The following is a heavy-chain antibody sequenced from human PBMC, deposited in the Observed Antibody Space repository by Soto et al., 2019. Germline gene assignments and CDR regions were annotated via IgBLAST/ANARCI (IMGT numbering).Heavy chain of an antibody. Sequence: QVQLVQSGAEVKKPGSSVKVSCKASGGTFSSYAISWVRQAPGQGLEWMGGIIPIFGTADYAQKFQGRVTITADESTSTAYMELSSLRSEDTAVYYCARVNGVGATTYDWFDPWGQGTLVTVSS. J-gene: IGHJ5*02. V-gene: IGHV1-69*01. CDR3: ARVNGVGATTYDWFDP. CDR2: IIPIFGTA. CDR1: GGTFSSYA. D-gene: IGHD1-26*01.